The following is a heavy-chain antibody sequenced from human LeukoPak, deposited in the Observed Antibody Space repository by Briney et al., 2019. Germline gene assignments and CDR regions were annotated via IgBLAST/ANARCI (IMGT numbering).Heavy chain of an antibody. V-gene: IGHV1-18*01. D-gene: IGHD5-12*01. CDR3: ARTLVDIVATTPPDY. CDR1: GYTFTSYG. J-gene: IGHJ4*02. Sequence: GASVKVSCKASGYTFTSYGISWVRQAPGQGLEWMGWISAYNGNTNYAQKLQGRVTMTTDTSTSTAYMELRSLRSDDTAVYYCARTLVDIVATTPPDYWGQGTLVTVSS. CDR2: ISAYNGNT.